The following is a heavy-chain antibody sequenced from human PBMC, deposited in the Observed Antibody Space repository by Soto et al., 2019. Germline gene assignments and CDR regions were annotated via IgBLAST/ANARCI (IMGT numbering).Heavy chain of an antibody. Sequence: ASVKVSCKASGYTFTGYYIHWVREPPGQGLEWMGWIKPQTGGTSYAQKFQGRVTLSRDTSINTAYLELSRLTFDDAAVYFCARERYQVISDGMDVWGQGTTVTVSS. CDR3: ARERYQVISDGMDV. V-gene: IGHV1-2*02. J-gene: IGHJ6*02. D-gene: IGHD2-2*01. CDR2: IKPQTGGT. CDR1: GYTFTGYY.